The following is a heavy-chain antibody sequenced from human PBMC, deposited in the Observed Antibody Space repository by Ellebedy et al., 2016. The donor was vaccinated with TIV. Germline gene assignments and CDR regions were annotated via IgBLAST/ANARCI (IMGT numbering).Heavy chain of an antibody. CDR1: GFTVSSNY. CDR3: ARDSPMGGIDY. J-gene: IGHJ4*02. V-gene: IGHV3-53*01. D-gene: IGHD1-26*01. CDR2: IYSGGST. Sequence: GESLKISCAASGFTVSSNYMSWVRQAPGKGLEWVSVIYSGGSTYYADSVKGRFTISRDNSKNTLYLQMNSLRAEDTAVYYCARDSPMGGIDYWGQGTLVTVSS.